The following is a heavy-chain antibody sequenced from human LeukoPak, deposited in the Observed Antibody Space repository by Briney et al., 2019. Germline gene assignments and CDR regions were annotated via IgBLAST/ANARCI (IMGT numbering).Heavy chain of an antibody. D-gene: IGHD6-19*01. CDR2: TSCSRTT. V-gene: IGHV4-59*08. CDR1: GGSITGHY. Sequence: PSETLSLTCTVSGGSITGHYWNWVRQTPGMRLEWIGYTSCSRTTIYNSHFKGRATMSIDTSKNQLYLNLTSVTATDTAVYYCAKLGHSDGWYLGAFDIWGQGTAVIVSS. J-gene: IGHJ3*02. CDR3: AKLGHSDGWYLGAFDI.